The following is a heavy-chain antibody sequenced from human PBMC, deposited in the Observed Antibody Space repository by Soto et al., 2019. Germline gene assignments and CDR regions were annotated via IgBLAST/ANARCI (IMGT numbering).Heavy chain of an antibody. V-gene: IGHV3-33*01. CDR1: GFTFSSYG. Sequence: QVQLVESGGGVVQPGRSLRLSCAASGFTFSSYGMHWVRQAPGKGLEGVAVIWYDGSNKNYADSVKGRFTISRDNSKNTLYLQMKSLRAEDTAVYYCARDPRQMVYYYYGMDVWGQGTTVTVSS. D-gene: IGHD6-13*01. CDR3: ARDPRQMVYYYYGMDV. CDR2: IWYDGSNK. J-gene: IGHJ6*02.